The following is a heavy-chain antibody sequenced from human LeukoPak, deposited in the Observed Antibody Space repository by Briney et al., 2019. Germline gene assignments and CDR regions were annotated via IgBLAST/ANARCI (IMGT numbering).Heavy chain of an antibody. D-gene: IGHD1-26*01. V-gene: IGHV1-2*06. CDR3: ARARHRGSYYFDY. CDR2: INPNSGGT. J-gene: IGHJ4*02. Sequence: ASVKVSCKASGYTFTGYYMHWVRQAPGQGLEWMGRINPNSGGTNYAQKFQGRVTMTRDTSISTAYMELSRLRSDDTAVYYCARARHRGSYYFDYWGQGTLVTVSS. CDR1: GYTFTGYY.